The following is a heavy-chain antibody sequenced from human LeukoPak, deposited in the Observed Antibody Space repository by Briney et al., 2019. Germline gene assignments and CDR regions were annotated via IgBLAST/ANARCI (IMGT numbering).Heavy chain of an antibody. Sequence: GGSLRLSCDASGFPFGTYGMHWVCQAPGKGLEWVAFIRSDGSSTYYADSVKGRFTISRDNSKNTLYLQINSLRAEDTAVYYCAKDSRNAITFGGVIPDWGQGTLVTVSS. V-gene: IGHV3-30*02. D-gene: IGHD3-16*02. J-gene: IGHJ4*02. CDR1: GFPFGTYG. CDR2: IRSDGSST. CDR3: AKDSRNAITFGGVIPD.